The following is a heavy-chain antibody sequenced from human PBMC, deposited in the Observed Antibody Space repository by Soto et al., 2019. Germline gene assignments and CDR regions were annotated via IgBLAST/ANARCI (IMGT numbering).Heavy chain of an antibody. J-gene: IGHJ4*02. CDR1: GFTFSSYG. Sequence: QVQLVESGGGVVQPGRSLRLSCAASGFTFSSYGMHWVRQAPGKGLEWVAVISYDGSNKYYADSVKGRFTISRDNSKNTLYLQMNSLRAEDTAVYYCAKSNRIVVVVDATAYFDYWGQGSLVIVSS. D-gene: IGHD2-15*01. V-gene: IGHV3-30*18. CDR2: ISYDGSNK. CDR3: AKSNRIVVVVDATAYFDY.